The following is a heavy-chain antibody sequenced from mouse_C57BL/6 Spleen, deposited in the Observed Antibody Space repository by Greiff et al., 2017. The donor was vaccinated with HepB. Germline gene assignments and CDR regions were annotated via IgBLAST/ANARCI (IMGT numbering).Heavy chain of an antibody. V-gene: IGHV1-15*01. CDR1: GYTFTDYE. CDR2: IDPETGGT. D-gene: IGHD2-5*01. CDR3: TRKSNPGYFDV. Sequence: QVQLKESGAELVRPGASVTLSCKASGYTFTDYEMHWVKQTPVHGLEWIGAIDPETGGTAYNQKFKGKAILTADKSSSTAYMELRSLTSEDSAVYYCTRKSNPGYFDVWGTGTTVTVSS. J-gene: IGHJ1*03.